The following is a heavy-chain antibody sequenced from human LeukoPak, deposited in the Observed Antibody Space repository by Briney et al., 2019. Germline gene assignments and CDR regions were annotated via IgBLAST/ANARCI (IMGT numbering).Heavy chain of an antibody. D-gene: IGHD1-7*01. Sequence: GASVKVSCKVSGYTLTELSMHWVRQAPGKGLEWMGGFDPEDGETIYAQKFQGRVTMTEDTSTDTAYMELSSLRSEDTAVYYCATGQRTWMSFDYWGQGTPVTVSS. J-gene: IGHJ4*02. CDR1: GYTLTELS. CDR2: FDPEDGET. CDR3: ATGQRTWMSFDY. V-gene: IGHV1-24*01.